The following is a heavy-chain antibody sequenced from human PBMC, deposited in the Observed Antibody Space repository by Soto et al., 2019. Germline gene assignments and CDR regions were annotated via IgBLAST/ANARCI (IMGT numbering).Heavy chain of an antibody. CDR1: GGTFSSYT. CDR2: IIPLFGTT. J-gene: IGHJ4*02. Sequence: SVKVSCKVSGGTFSSYTIAWVRPAPGQGLEWMGEIIPLFGTTNYVEKFQGRLTITADASTSTAYMELSSLRSEDTAMYYCARDSIAAAGNDYWGEGTRVTVSS. V-gene: IGHV1-69*13. CDR3: ARDSIAAAGNDY. D-gene: IGHD6-13*01.